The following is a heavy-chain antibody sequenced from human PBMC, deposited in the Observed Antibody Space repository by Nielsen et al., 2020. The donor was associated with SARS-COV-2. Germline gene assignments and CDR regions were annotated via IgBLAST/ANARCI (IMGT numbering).Heavy chain of an antibody. D-gene: IGHD3-3*01. V-gene: IGHV3-53*04. CDR3: ARDRRFLEWLS. Sequence: GESLKISCAASGFTVSSNYMSWVRQAPGKGLEWVSVIYSGGSTYYADSVKGRFTISRHNSKNTLYLQMNSLRAEDTAVYYCARDRRFLEWLSWGQGTLVTVSS. J-gene: IGHJ5*02. CDR1: GFTVSSNY. CDR2: IYSGGST.